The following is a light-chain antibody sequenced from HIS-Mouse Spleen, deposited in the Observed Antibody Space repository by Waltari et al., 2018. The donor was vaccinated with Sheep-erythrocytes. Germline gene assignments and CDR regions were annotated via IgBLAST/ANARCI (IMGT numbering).Light chain of an antibody. CDR2: DAS. V-gene: IGKV3-11*01. J-gene: IGKJ2*01. CDR1: QSVSSY. Sequence: EIVLTQSPATLSLSPGERATLSCRASQSVSSYLAWYQQKPGQAPRLLIYDASNRATGIPARVSGSGSGTDFTLTISRLEPEDFAVYYCQQRSNWYTFGQGTKLEIK. CDR3: QQRSNWYT.